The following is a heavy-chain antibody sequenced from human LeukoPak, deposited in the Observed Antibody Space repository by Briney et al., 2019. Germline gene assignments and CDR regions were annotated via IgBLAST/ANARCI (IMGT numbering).Heavy chain of an antibody. J-gene: IGHJ4*02. V-gene: IGHV3-23*01. CDR1: GFTFSSYA. CDR2: ISGSGGST. D-gene: IGHD1-1*01. Sequence: GGSLRLSXAASGFTFSSYAMSWVRQTPGKGLEWLSAISGSGGSTYYADSVKGRFTISRDNSKKTLYLQMNSLRAEDTAVYYCAKSPLNWNPGHYWGQGTLVTVSS. CDR3: AKSPLNWNPGHY.